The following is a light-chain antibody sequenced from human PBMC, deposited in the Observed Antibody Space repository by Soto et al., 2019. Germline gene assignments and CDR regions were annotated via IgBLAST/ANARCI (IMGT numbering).Light chain of an antibody. J-gene: IGKJ2*01. CDR1: QSILYSSNNKNY. CDR2: WAS. V-gene: IGKV4-1*01. CDR3: QQYYTTPYT. Sequence: DIVMTQSPDSLAVSLGERASINCKSSQSILYSSNNKNYLAWYQQKPGQTPNLLIYWASTRESGVPDRFSGSGSGTEFSLTISRLQAEDVAVYYCQQYYTTPYTFGQGAKLEIK.